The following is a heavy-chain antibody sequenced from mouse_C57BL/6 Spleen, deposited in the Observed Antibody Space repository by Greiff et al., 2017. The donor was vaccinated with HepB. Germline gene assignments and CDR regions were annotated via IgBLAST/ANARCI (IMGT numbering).Heavy chain of an antibody. Sequence: EVQLQQSGPELVKPGASVKISCKASGYTFTDYYMNWVKQSHGKSLEWIGDINPNNGGTSYNQKFKGKATLTVDKSSSTAYMELRSLTSEDSAVYYCARRRGGYGFAYWGQGTLVTVSA. V-gene: IGHV1-26*01. CDR2: INPNNGGT. J-gene: IGHJ3*01. D-gene: IGHD1-1*02. CDR1: GYTFTDYY. CDR3: ARRRGGYGFAY.